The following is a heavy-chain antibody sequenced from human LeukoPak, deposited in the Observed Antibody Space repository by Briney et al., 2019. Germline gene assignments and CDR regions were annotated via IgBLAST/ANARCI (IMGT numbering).Heavy chain of an antibody. D-gene: IGHD5/OR15-5a*01. CDR1: GFTFSSYA. Sequence: GGSLRLSCAASGFTFSSYAMSWVRQAPGKGLEWVSAISGSGGSTYYADSVKGRFTISRDNSKNTLYLQMNSLRAEDTAVYYCARDPGKRRIVYYSDYWGQGTLVTVSS. CDR3: ARDPGKRRIVYYSDY. J-gene: IGHJ4*02. V-gene: IGHV3-23*01. CDR2: ISGSGGST.